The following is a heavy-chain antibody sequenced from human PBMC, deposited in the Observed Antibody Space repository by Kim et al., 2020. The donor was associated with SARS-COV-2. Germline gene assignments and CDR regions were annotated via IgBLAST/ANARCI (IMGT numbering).Heavy chain of an antibody. V-gene: IGHV4-39*01. Sequence: SETLSLTCSVSGGSIRDSSYYWDWIRQPPGKGLEWIWNVYSSGSTYYNPSLQSRVTISVDTSKNQFSLKLTSVTVADTAIYYCARRILWNDPWGQGTLVTVSS. CDR3: ARRILWNDP. CDR1: GGSIRDSSYY. J-gene: IGHJ5*02. D-gene: IGHD3-3*01. CDR2: VYSSGST.